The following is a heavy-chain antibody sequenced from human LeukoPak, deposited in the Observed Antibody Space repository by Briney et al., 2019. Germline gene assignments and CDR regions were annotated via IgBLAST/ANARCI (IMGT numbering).Heavy chain of an antibody. J-gene: IGHJ4*02. CDR2: ISGSGGST. CDR1: GFTFSSYA. Sequence: PGGSLRLSCAASGFTFSSYAMSWVRQAPGKGLEWVSAISGSGGSTYYADSVKGRFTISRDNSKNTLYLQMNSLRAEDTAVYYCAKAQLPAWSSSPPFDYWGQGTLVTVSS. D-gene: IGHD6-6*01. V-gene: IGHV3-23*01. CDR3: AKAQLPAWSSSPPFDY.